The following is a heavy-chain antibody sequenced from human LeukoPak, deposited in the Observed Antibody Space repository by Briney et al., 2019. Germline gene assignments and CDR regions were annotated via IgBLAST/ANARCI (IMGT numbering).Heavy chain of an antibody. D-gene: IGHD2-8*01. V-gene: IGHV3-66*01. CDR3: ARGAGVPKTRYGMDV. J-gene: IGHJ6*02. Sequence: PGGSLRLSCEASGFTVSSNYMSWVRQAPGKGLEWVSVIYSGGSTYYADSVKGRFTISRDNSKNTLYLQMNSLRAEDTAVYYCARGAGVPKTRYGMDVWGQGTTVTVSS. CDR2: IYSGGST. CDR1: GFTVSSNY.